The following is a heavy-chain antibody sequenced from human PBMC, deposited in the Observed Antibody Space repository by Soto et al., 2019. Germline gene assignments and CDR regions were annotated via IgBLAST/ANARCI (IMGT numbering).Heavy chain of an antibody. D-gene: IGHD3-22*01. V-gene: IGHV1-3*01. Sequence: ASVKVSCKASGYTFTSYAMHWVRQAPGQRLEWMGWINAGNGNTKYSQKFQGRVTITRDTSASTAYMELSSLRSEDTAVYYCARFPSDSREGYFDYWGQGTLVTVSS. CDR1: GYTFTSYA. CDR3: ARFPSDSREGYFDY. J-gene: IGHJ4*02. CDR2: INAGNGNT.